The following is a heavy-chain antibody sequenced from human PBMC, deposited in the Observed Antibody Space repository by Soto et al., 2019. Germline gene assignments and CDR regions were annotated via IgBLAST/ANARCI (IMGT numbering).Heavy chain of an antibody. CDR3: ANLDSDRYGVQQ. CDR1: GFTFSNAW. V-gene: IGHV3-23*01. Sequence: PGGSLRLSCAASGFTFSNAWINWVRQAPGKGLEWVSAISGSGGSTYYADSVKGRFTISRDNSKNTLYLQMNSLRAEDTAVYYCANLDSDRYGVQQWAQGTLVTVSA. J-gene: IGHJ1*01. D-gene: IGHD6-19*01. CDR2: ISGSGGST.